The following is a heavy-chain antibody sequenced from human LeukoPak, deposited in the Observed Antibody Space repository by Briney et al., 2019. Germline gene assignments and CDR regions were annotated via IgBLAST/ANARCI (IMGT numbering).Heavy chain of an antibody. J-gene: IGHJ4*02. CDR2: ISGSGGST. CDR1: GFTLSSYG. D-gene: IGHD3-22*01. V-gene: IGHV3-23*01. Sequence: GSLRLSCAASGFTLSSYGMSWVRQAPGKGLEWVSAISGSGGSTYYADSVKGRFTISRDNSKNTLYLQMNSLRAEDTAVYYCAKSSRDYYDTLFFDYWGQGTLVTVSS. CDR3: AKSSRDYYDTLFFDY.